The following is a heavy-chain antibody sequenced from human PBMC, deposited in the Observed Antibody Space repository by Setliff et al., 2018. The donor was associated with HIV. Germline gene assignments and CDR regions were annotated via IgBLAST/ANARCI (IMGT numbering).Heavy chain of an antibody. Sequence: GASVKVSCKVSGYTLTELSMHWVRQAPGQSLEWMGWINGGIGNTKYSQKFQDRVTITRDSSADTAYMELSSLRSEDTALYYCARDGLYSNSWSYFDFWGQGTLVTVSS. CDR2: INGGIGNT. CDR1: GYTLTELS. J-gene: IGHJ4*02. V-gene: IGHV1-3*01. CDR3: ARDGLYSNSWSYFDF. D-gene: IGHD6-13*01.